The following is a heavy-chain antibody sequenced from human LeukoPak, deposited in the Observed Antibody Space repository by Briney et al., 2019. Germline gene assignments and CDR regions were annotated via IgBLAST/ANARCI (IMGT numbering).Heavy chain of an antibody. D-gene: IGHD2-2*01. CDR1: GGSISSSSYY. CDR2: IYSSGST. V-gene: IGHV4-61*02. J-gene: IGHJ4*02. Sequence: SETLSLTCTVSGGSISSSSYYWSWIRQPAGKGLEWIGRIYSSGSTNYNPSLRSRVTMSVDTSKNQFSLNMSSVTAADTAVYYCARESCDSTSCFSSVDPFDYWGQGTLVTVSS. CDR3: ARESCDSTSCFSSVDPFDY.